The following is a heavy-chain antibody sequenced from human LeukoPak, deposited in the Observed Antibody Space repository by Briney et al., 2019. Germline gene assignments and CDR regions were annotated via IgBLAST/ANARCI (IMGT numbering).Heavy chain of an antibody. CDR1: GGTFSSYA. D-gene: IGHD3-22*01. CDR2: IIPIFGTA. J-gene: IGHJ5*02. CDR3: AREVGHYYDSSGYHWFDP. Sequence: ASVKVSCKASGGTFSSYAISWVRQAPGQGLEWMGRIIPIFGTANFAQKFQGRVTITTDEYTSTAFMELSSLRSEGTAVYYCAREVGHYYDSSGYHWFDPWGQGTLVTVSS. V-gene: IGHV1-69*05.